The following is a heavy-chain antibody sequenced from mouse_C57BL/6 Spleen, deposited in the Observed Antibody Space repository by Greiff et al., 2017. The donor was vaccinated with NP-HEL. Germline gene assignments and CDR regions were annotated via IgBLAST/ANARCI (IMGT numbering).Heavy chain of an antibody. D-gene: IGHD2-4*01. V-gene: IGHV5-17*01. J-gene: IGHJ3*01. Sequence: EVKLMESGGGLVKPGGSLKLSCAASGFTFSDYGMHWVRQAPEKGLEWVAYISSGSSTIYYAATVKGRFTISRDNAKNTLFLQMTSLRSEDTAMYYCARDYDYDWFAYWGQGTLVTVSA. CDR2: ISSGSSTI. CDR3: ARDYDYDWFAY. CDR1: GFTFSDYG.